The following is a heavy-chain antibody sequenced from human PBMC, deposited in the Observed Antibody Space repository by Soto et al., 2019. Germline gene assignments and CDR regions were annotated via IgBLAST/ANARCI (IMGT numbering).Heavy chain of an antibody. CDR2: INPSGGST. CDR3: ARIGVDTAMPRAFDY. Sequence: ASVKVSCKASGYTLTSYYMHWVRQAPGQGLEWMGIINPSGGSTSYAQKFQGRVTMTRDTSTSTVYMELSSLRSEDTAVYYCARIGVDTAMPRAFDYWGQGTLVTVSS. V-gene: IGHV1-46*01. J-gene: IGHJ4*02. D-gene: IGHD5-18*01. CDR1: GYTLTSYY.